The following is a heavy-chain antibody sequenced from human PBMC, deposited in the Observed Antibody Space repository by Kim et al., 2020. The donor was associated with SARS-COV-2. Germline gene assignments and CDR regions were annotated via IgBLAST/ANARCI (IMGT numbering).Heavy chain of an antibody. V-gene: IGHV4-59*03. CDR2: IRDTGIT. CDR3: AQPYTSISNSPHLN. J-gene: IGHJ4*02. CDR1: GTSIRDYY. Sequence: SETLSLTCTVSGTSIRDYYWSWIRQSPEKGLEWIGYIRDTGITYYNPSLDNRVTLSLDKSKKQFSLRLNSVTAAATAVYYCAQPYTSISNSPHLNWSPGALVTVSS. D-gene: IGHD3-16*01.